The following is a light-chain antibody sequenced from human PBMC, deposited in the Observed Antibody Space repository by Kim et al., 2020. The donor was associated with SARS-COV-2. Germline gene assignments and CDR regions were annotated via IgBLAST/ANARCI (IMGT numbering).Light chain of an antibody. V-gene: IGLV1-40*01. CDR2: GNS. CDR3: QSYDSILSGWV. CDR1: SSTIGAVYD. J-gene: IGLJ3*02. Sequence: QRVTISCTGSSSTIGAVYDVHWYQQLPVTAPKLLIYGNSNRPSGVPDRFSGSKSGTSASLSITGLQAEDEADYYGQSYDSILSGWVFGGGTQLTVL.